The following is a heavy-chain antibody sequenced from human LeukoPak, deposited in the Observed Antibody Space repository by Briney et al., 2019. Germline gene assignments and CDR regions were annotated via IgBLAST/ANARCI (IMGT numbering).Heavy chain of an antibody. J-gene: IGHJ4*02. Sequence: GGSLRLSCAASGFSFSVYEMHWVRQAPGKGLEWISDISSSGTTTYYADSVKGRFTISRDNTKNSLYLQMNSLIAEDTAVYYCTTVTVASNFDYWGQGTLVTVSS. V-gene: IGHV3-48*03. D-gene: IGHD6-19*01. CDR1: GFSFSVYE. CDR2: ISSSGTTT. CDR3: TTVTVASNFDY.